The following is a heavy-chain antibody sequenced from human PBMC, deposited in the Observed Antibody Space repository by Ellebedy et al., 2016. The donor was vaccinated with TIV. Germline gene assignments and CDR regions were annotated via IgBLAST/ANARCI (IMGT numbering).Heavy chain of an antibody. CDR3: ATDSSGYLDAFDI. V-gene: IGHV1-18*04. J-gene: IGHJ3*02. D-gene: IGHD3-22*01. CDR1: GYTFTSYY. CDR2: INSYNGDT. Sequence: ASVKVSXKASGYTFTSYYMHWVRQAPGQGLEWMGWINSYNGDTNYAQKLQGRVTMTTDTSTSTVYMELRSLRSDDTAVYYCATDSSGYLDAFDIWGQGTMVTVSS.